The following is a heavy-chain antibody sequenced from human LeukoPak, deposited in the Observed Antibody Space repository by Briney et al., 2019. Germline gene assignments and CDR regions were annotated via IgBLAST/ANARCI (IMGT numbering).Heavy chain of an antibody. CDR3: AREWGLRLAVNPKGMDV. Sequence: ASVKVSCKASGYTFTSYDIHWVRQAPGQGLEWMGIVHPSTGSTSFTQKFQGRVTMTSDTSTRTVYMELSSLRSEDTAVYYCAREWGLRLAVNPKGMDVWGQGTTVTVSS. CDR2: VHPSTGST. J-gene: IGHJ6*02. D-gene: IGHD6-19*01. CDR1: GYTFTSYD. V-gene: IGHV1-46*01.